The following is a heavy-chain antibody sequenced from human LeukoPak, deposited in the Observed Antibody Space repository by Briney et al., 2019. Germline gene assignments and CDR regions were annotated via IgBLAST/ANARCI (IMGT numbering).Heavy chain of an antibody. CDR2: INHSGST. V-gene: IGHV4-34*01. CDR1: GGSFSGYY. D-gene: IGHD6-13*01. CDR3: ARGSSYSSSWYDIHYFDY. J-gene: IGHJ4*02. Sequence: PSETLSLTCAVYGGSFSGYYWSWIRQPLGKGLEWIGEINHSGSTNYNPSLKSRVTISVDTSKNQFSLKLSSVTAADTAVYYCARGSSYSSSWYDIHYFDYWGQGTLVTVSS.